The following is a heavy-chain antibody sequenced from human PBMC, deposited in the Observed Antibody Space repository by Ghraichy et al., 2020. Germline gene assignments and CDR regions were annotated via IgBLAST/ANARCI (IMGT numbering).Heavy chain of an antibody. V-gene: IGHV3-30*04. CDR2: ISYDGNNK. D-gene: IGHD1-26*01. CDR3: ARDAPGAHSGSIDY. J-gene: IGHJ4*02. Sequence: LSLTCAASGFTFSSYTMHWVRQAPGKGLEWVAVISYDGNNKYYADSVKGRFTISRDNSKNTLYLQMNSLRPEDTAVYYCARDAPGAHSGSIDYWGQGTLVTVSS. CDR1: GFTFSSYT.